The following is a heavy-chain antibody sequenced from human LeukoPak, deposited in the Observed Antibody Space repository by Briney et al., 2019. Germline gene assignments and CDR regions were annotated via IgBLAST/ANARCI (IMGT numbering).Heavy chain of an antibody. CDR3: ARDSSRFSY. V-gene: IGHV3-48*04. CDR1: GFTVSSNY. CDR2: ISWNSGSI. J-gene: IGHJ4*02. Sequence: GGSLRLSCAASGFTVSSNYMSWVRQAPGKGLEWVSGISWNSGSIGYADSVKGRFTISRDNAKNSLYLQMNSLRAEGTAVYYCARDSSRFSYWGQGTLVTVSS.